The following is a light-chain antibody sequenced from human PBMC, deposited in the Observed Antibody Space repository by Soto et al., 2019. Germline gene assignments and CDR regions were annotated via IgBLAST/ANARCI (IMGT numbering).Light chain of an antibody. J-gene: IGKJ4*01. CDR2: GAS. Sequence: EIVLTQSPGTLSLSPGERATLSCRASQSVSSIYLAWYQQKPGQAPRLLIYGASSRATGIPDRFSGSGSGTDFTLTISRLEPEDFALYYWQQYGTSPLTFGGGTKVEIK. V-gene: IGKV3-20*01. CDR1: QSVSSIY. CDR3: QQYGTSPLT.